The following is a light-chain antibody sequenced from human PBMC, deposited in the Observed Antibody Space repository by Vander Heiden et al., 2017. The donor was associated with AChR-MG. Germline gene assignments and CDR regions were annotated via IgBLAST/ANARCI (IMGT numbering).Light chain of an antibody. J-gene: IGLJ2*01. CDR2: DVS. Sequence: QSALTQPASVSGSPGQSLTISCTGTSSDIGGYNYVSWYQQHPGKAPKLIIYDVSNRPSGVSNRFSGSKSGNTASLTISGLQAEDEADYYCNSYTSSSTLVFGGGTKL. CDR1: SSDIGGYNY. V-gene: IGLV2-14*03. CDR3: NSYTSSSTLV.